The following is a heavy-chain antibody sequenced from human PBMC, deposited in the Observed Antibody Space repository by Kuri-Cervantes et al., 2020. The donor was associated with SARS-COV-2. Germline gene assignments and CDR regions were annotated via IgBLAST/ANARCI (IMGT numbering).Heavy chain of an antibody. D-gene: IGHD5-24*01. CDR2: INHSGST. Sequence: GSLRLSCAVYGGSFSGYYWSWIRQPPGKGLEWIGEINHSGSTNYNPSLKSRVTISVDTSKNQFSLKLSSVTAADTAVYYRARRDGGLGGWAFDIWGQGTMVTVSS. V-gene: IGHV4-34*01. CDR1: GGSFSGYY. CDR3: ARRDGGLGGWAFDI. J-gene: IGHJ3*02.